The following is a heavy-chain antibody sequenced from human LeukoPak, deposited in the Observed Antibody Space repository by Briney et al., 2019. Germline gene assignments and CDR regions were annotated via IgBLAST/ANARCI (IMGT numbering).Heavy chain of an antibody. CDR3: AREPYYYDSSGYQQNWFDP. Sequence: GASVKVSCKASGYTFSSYGISWVRQAPGQGLEWMGWISAYNGNTDYAQKLQGRVTMTTDTSTSTAYMELSSLRSEDTAVYYCAREPYYYDSSGYQQNWFDPWGQGTLVTVSS. J-gene: IGHJ5*02. CDR2: ISAYNGNT. D-gene: IGHD3-22*01. V-gene: IGHV1-18*01. CDR1: GYTFSSYG.